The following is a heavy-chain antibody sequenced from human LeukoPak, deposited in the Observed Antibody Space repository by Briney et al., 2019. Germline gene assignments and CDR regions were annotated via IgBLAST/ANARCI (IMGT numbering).Heavy chain of an antibody. CDR1: GFTFSSYG. CDR2: ISRRDDYT. J-gene: IGHJ4*02. D-gene: IGHD3-10*01. CDR3: ANDNRSGSFHDF. Sequence: GRSLRLSCAASGFTFSSYGMHWVRQAPGKGLEWVSVISRRDDYTYYADSVKGRFTISRDNSKNTLYLQMNTLRAEDTAVYYCANDNRSGSFHDFWGQGTLVTVSS. V-gene: IGHV3-23*01.